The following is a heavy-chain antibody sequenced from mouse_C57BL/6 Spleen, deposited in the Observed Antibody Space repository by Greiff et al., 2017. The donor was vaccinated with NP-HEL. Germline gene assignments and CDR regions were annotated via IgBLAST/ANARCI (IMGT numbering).Heavy chain of an antibody. CDR2: IHPNSGST. Sequence: VQLQQPGAELVKPGASVKLSCKASGYTFTSYWMHWVKQRPGQGLEWIGMIHPNSGSTNYNEKFKSKATLTVDKSSSTAYMQLSSLTSEDSAVYYCARGFITTVPLDYWGQGTTLTVSS. J-gene: IGHJ2*01. CDR3: ARGFITTVPLDY. D-gene: IGHD1-2*01. V-gene: IGHV1-64*01. CDR1: GYTFTSYW.